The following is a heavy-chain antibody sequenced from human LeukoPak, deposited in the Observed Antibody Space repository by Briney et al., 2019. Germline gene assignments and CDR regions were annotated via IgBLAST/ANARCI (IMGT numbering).Heavy chain of an antibody. CDR2: ISGSGGST. CDR1: GFTFSSYG. V-gene: IGHV3-23*01. J-gene: IGHJ4*02. Sequence: PGGSLLLSCAASGFTFSSYGMSWVRQAPGKGLEWVSAISGSGGSTYYADSVKGRFTISRDNSKNTLYLQMNSLRAEDTAVYYCAKDEDYGDLSSWGQGTLVTVSS. D-gene: IGHD4-17*01. CDR3: AKDEDYGDLSS.